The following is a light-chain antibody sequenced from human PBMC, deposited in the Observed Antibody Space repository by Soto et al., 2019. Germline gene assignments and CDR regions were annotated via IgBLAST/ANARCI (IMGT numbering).Light chain of an antibody. V-gene: IGKV1-39*01. J-gene: IGKJ2*01. Sequence: DIQMTQSPSSLSASVGDRVTITCRASQSISIYLNWYQQKPGKAPKLLIYGASSLQSGVPSRFSGSGSGTHFTLIISSLQPEDFATYYCQQSYSTPYTFGQGTNVEIK. CDR1: QSISIY. CDR2: GAS. CDR3: QQSYSTPYT.